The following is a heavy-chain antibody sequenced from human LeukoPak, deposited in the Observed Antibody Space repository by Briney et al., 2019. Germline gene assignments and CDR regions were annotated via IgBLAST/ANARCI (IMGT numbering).Heavy chain of an antibody. Sequence: APVKVSCKASGYTFSDFYIHWVRQAPGQGLEYVGWITPKSGDTYSPQRFQGRATMTRDASISTAYMELSSLRSDDTAVYFCARVRLADERAWAYWGQGTLVTVSS. CDR2: ITPKSGDT. V-gene: IGHV1-2*02. J-gene: IGHJ4*02. D-gene: IGHD3-3*02. CDR3: ARVRLADERAWAY. CDR1: GYTFSDFY.